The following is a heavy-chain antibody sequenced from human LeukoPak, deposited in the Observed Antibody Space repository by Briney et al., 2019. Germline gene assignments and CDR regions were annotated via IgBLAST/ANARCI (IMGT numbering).Heavy chain of an antibody. CDR3: ASIAMVRGLYYYYYMDV. CDR1: GYTFTSYY. J-gene: IGHJ6*03. CDR2: INPSGGST. V-gene: IGHV1-46*01. D-gene: IGHD3-10*01. Sequence: ASVKVSCKASGYTFTSYYMHWVRQAPGQGLEWMGIINPSGGSTSYAQKFQGRVTMTRDTSTSTVYMELSSLRSEDTAVYYCASIAMVRGLYYYYYMDVWGKGTTVTISS.